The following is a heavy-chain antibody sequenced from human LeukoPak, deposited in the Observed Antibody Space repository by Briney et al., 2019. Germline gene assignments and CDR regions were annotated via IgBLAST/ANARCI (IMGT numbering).Heavy chain of an antibody. CDR1: GGSISSYY. J-gene: IGHJ4*02. Sequence: PSETLSLTCTVSGGSISSYYWSWIRQPPGKGLEWIGYIYYSGSTNYNPSLKSRVTISVDTSKNQFSLKLSSVTAADTAVYYCARLRSGYYYHFDYWGQGTLVTVSS. V-gene: IGHV4-59*08. CDR3: ARLRSGYYYHFDY. D-gene: IGHD3-22*01. CDR2: IYYSGST.